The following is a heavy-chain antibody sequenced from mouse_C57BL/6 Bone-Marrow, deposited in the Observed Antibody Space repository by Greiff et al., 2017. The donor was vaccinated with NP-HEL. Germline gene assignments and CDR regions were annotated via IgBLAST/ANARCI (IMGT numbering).Heavy chain of an antibody. CDR2: ISSGGSYT. CDR1: GFTFSSYG. D-gene: IGHD4-1*02. Sequence: EVQVVESGGDLVKPGGSLKLSCAASGFTFSSYGMSWVRQTPDKRLEWVATISSGGSYTYYPDSVKGRFTISRDNAKNTLYLQMSSLKSEDTAMYYCARHNWDWYYFDYWGQGTTLTVSS. V-gene: IGHV5-6*01. CDR3: ARHNWDWYYFDY. J-gene: IGHJ2*01.